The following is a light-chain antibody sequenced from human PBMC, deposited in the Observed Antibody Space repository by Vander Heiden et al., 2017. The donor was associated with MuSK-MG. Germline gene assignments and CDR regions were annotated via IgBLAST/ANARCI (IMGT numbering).Light chain of an antibody. V-gene: IGKV1-33*01. J-gene: IGKJ2*01. CDR3: QQYDNLPYT. Sequence: DIQMTHSPSSLSASVGDRVTITCQASQDISNYLNWYQQKPGKAPKLLIYHASNLETGVPSRFSGSGSGTDFTFTISSLQPEDIATYYCQQYDNLPYTFGQGTKLEIK. CDR1: QDISNY. CDR2: HAS.